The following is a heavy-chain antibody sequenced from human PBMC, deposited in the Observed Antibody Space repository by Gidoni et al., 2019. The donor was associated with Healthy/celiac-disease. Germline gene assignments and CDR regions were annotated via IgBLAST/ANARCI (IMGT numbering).Heavy chain of an antibody. CDR1: GFTFDDYA. V-gene: IGHV3-9*01. J-gene: IGHJ4*02. CDR2: ISWNSGSI. Sequence: EVQLVVSGGGLVQPGRSLRRSWAASGFTFDDYAMHWVRQAPGKGLGWVSGISWNSGSIGYADSVKGRFTISRDNAKNSLYLQMNSLRAEDTALYYCATPAYSSGWYSLDYWGQGTLVTVSS. D-gene: IGHD6-19*01. CDR3: ATPAYSSGWYSLDY.